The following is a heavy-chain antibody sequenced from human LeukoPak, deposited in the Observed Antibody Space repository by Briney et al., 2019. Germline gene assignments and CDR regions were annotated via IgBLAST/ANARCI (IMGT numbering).Heavy chain of an antibody. Sequence: PGGSLRLSCAASGFTFSNYDMHWVRQAAGKGLEWVSAIGTVADTFYPGSVKGRFTISRENDKNSVYLQMNSLRAEDTAVYYCGTLAPVVIPNDYWGQGTLVTVSS. D-gene: IGHD4-23*01. J-gene: IGHJ4*02. CDR2: IGTVADT. CDR3: GTLAPVVIPNDY. V-gene: IGHV3-13*01. CDR1: GFTFSNYD.